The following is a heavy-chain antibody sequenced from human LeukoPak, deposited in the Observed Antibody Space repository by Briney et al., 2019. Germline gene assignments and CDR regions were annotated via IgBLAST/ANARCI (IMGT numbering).Heavy chain of an antibody. CDR3: ARDLRVVVAATDTFYYYYYMDV. CDR1: GFAFTSYA. D-gene: IGHD2-15*01. J-gene: IGHJ6*03. V-gene: IGHV3-30*14. CDR2: ISYDGSNK. Sequence: GGSLRLSCAASGFAFTSYAMHWVRQAPGKGLEWVAVISYDGSNKWDADSVKGRFTISRDNSKNTLYLQMNSLRAEDTAVYYCARDLRVVVAATDTFYYYYYMDVWGKGTTVTISS.